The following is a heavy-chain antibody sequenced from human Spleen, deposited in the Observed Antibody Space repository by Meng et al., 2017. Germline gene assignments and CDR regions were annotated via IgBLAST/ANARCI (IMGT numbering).Heavy chain of an antibody. CDR2: IDYSGTT. D-gene: IGHD5-18*01. J-gene: IGHJ5*01. Sequence: QLQLQESGPGLVKPSETLSLTCTVSGGSIGSNSHHWGWIRQPPGKGLEWVGTIDYSGTTYSNSSLKSRLTISLDTSRNQFSLKLTSVTAADTAVYYCSRRINTAGGWFDSWGQGTLVTVSS. V-gene: IGHV4-39*01. CDR1: GGSIGSNSHH. CDR3: SRRINTAGGWFDS.